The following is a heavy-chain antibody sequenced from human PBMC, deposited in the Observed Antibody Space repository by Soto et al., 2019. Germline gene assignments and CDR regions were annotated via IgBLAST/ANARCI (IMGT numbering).Heavy chain of an antibody. CDR2: IYWDDDK. CDR1: GFSLSTSGVG. Sequence: QITLKESGPTLVKPTQTLTLTCTFSGFSLSTSGVGVGWIRQPPGKALEWLALIYWDDDKRYSPSLKSRLTITKDTYKNQVVLTMTNMDPVDTATYYCAHSHSIAALDEVNWFDPWGQGTLVTVSS. V-gene: IGHV2-5*02. D-gene: IGHD6-6*01. J-gene: IGHJ5*02. CDR3: AHSHSIAALDEVNWFDP.